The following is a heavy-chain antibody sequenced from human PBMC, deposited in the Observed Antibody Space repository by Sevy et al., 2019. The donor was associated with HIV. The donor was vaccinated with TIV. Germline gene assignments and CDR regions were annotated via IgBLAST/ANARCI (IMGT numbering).Heavy chain of an antibody. CDR3: ARVRVAAAGRGHAFDI. CDR1: GFTFSSYW. Sequence: GGSLRLSCAASGFTFSSYWMSWVRQAPGKGLEWVANIKQDGSEKYYLDSVKGRFTISRDNAKNSLYLQMNSLRAEDTAVYYCARVRVAAAGRGHAFDIWGQGTMVTVSS. J-gene: IGHJ3*02. V-gene: IGHV3-7*01. CDR2: IKQDGSEK. D-gene: IGHD6-13*01.